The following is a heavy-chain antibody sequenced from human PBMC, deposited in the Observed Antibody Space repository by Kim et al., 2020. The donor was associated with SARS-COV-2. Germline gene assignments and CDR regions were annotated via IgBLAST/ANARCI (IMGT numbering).Heavy chain of an antibody. CDR1: GDSVSSNSAA. D-gene: IGHD4-17*01. Sequence: SQTLPLTCAISGDSVSSNSAAWNWIRQSPSRGLEWLGRTYYRSKWYNDYALSVKSRITINPDTSKNQFSLQLNSVTPEDTAVYYCARVHYSDYGFYFDYWGQGTLVSVSS. CDR2: TYYRSKWYN. J-gene: IGHJ4*02. CDR3: ARVHYSDYGFYFDY. V-gene: IGHV6-1*01.